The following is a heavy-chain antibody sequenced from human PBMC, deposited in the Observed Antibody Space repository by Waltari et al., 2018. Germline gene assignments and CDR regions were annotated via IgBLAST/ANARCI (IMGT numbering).Heavy chain of an antibody. CDR3: ARDRIEYSSSYYFDY. D-gene: IGHD6-6*01. CDR2: ISSSGSTI. J-gene: IGHJ4*02. V-gene: IGHV3-48*03. CDR1: GFIFSSYD. Sequence: EVQLVESGGGLVQPGGSLRLSCAASGFIFSSYDFNWVRQAQGKGLEWVSYISSSGSTIYYADSVKGRFTISRDNAKNSLYLQMNSLRAEDTAVYYCARDRIEYSSSYYFDYWGQGTLVTVSS.